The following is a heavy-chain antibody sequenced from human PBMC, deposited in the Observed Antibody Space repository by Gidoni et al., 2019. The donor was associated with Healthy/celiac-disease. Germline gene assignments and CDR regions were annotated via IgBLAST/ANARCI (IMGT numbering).Heavy chain of an antibody. J-gene: IGHJ6*04. V-gene: IGHV3-30*18. CDR1: GFTFSSYG. CDR2: ISYDGSNK. CDR3: AKADYCSSTSCYFFRVYYYGMDV. D-gene: IGHD2-2*01. Sequence: QVQLVESGGGVVQPGRSLRLSCAASGFTFSSYGMHWVRQAPGKGLECVAVISYDGSNKYYADSVKGRFTISRDNSKNTLYLQMNSLRAEDTAVYYCAKADYCSSTSCYFFRVYYYGMDVWGKGTTVTVSS.